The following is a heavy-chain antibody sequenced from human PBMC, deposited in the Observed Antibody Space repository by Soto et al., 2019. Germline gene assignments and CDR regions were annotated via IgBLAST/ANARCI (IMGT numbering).Heavy chain of an antibody. V-gene: IGHV1-2*02. CDR3: AREKSGYPDY. J-gene: IGHJ4*02. D-gene: IGHD3-22*01. CDR1: GSTFTGYY. Sequence: SVKVTCKASGSTFTGYYLPLVRQAAGQGLEWMGWINPNSGGTNYAQKFQGRVTITRDTSISTAYMELSRLRSDDTAVYYCAREKSGYPDYWGQGTLVTVSS. CDR2: INPNSGGT.